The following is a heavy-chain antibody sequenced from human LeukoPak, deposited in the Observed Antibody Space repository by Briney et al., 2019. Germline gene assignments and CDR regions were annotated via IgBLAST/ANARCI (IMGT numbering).Heavy chain of an antibody. CDR1: GFTFSSHA. Sequence: GGSLRLSCAASGFTFSSHALSWVRQAPGKGLEWVSAISAGGGSTYYADSVKGRFTISRDNSKNTLYLQMNSLRAEDTAVYYCAKRPMTTVADYFDYWGQGTLVTVSS. V-gene: IGHV3-23*01. CDR2: ISAGGGST. D-gene: IGHD4-23*01. CDR3: AKRPMTTVADYFDY. J-gene: IGHJ4*02.